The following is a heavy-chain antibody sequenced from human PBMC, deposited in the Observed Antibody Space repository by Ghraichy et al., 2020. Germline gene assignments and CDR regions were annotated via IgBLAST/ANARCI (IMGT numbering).Heavy chain of an antibody. J-gene: IGHJ3*02. CDR1: GGSISSNSDY. V-gene: IGHV4-39*07. Sequence: SETLSLTCAVSGGSISSNSDYWGWVRQPPGKGLEWVGSFSYSGGTYNSPSLKSRVTISVETSKKQFSLKLTSVTAADTAVYYCARVRGYTYGYDPHYGFDIWGQGTMVIVSS. D-gene: IGHD5-18*01. CDR3: ARVRGYTYGYDPHYGFDI. CDR2: FSYSGGT.